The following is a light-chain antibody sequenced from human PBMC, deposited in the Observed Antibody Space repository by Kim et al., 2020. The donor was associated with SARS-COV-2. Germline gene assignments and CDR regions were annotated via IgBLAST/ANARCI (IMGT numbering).Light chain of an antibody. V-gene: IGLV4-69*01. CDR1: RGDRNTA. CDR3: QTWDSGIQM. CDR2: LKSDGSH. Sequence: ASVKITRTLSRGDRNTAIVWHQQQPEKAPRFLMKLKSDGSHKKGDGIPDRFSGSSSGAERYLTISSLQSEDEADYYCQTWDSGIQMFGGGTQLTVL. J-gene: IGLJ3*02.